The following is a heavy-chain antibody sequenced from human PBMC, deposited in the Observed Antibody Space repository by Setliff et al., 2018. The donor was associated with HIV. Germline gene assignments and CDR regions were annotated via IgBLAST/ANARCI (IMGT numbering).Heavy chain of an antibody. Sequence: PVGSLRLSCAASGFSFSSYWMSWVRQAPGKGLEWVANIKQDGSEKYYVDSVRGRFTISRDNAKNSLYLQMNSLRAEDTAVYYCARDATRGGDMDVWAKGTTVTVSS. CDR1: GFSFSSYW. CDR3: ARDATRGGDMDV. CDR2: IKQDGSEK. D-gene: IGHD2-15*01. V-gene: IGHV3-7*01. J-gene: IGHJ6*03.